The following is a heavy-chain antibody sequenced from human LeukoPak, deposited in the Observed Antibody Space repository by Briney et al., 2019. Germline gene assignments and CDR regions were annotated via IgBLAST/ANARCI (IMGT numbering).Heavy chain of an antibody. D-gene: IGHD1-26*01. CDR3: ARVGNSYSGSYNNWFDP. CDR1: GFTFDAYG. Sequence: GGSLRLSCAASGFTFDAYGMSWVRQAPGTGLEWVSGINWNGGSTGYADSVKGRFTISRDNAKNSLYLQMNSLRAEDTALYHCARVGNSYSGSYNNWFDPWGQGTLVTVSS. V-gene: IGHV3-20*01. CDR2: INWNGGST. J-gene: IGHJ5*02.